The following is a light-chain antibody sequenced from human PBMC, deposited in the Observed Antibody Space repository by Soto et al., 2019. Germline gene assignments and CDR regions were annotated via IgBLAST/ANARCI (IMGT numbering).Light chain of an antibody. V-gene: IGKV1-5*01. J-gene: IGKJ2*01. CDR2: DAS. CDR1: QTTNTW. CDR3: QQYISYPYT. Sequence: DIQMTQFPSTLSASVGDRVTITCRASQTTNTWLAWYQQKPGTAPKLLIYDASSLEGGVPSRFSASGSGTEFTLPISSLQPDDLATYYCQQYISYPYTFAQGTKVDIK.